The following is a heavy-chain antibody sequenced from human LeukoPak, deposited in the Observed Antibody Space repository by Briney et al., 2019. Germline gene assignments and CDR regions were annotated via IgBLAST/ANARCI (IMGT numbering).Heavy chain of an antibody. CDR1: GYIFTAYG. Sequence: GASVKVSCKASGYIFTAYGITWVRQAPGQGLEWMGWISTYNGNTNYAQKFQGRVTMTTDTSTTTVYMELRSLRSDDTAVYYCAGTLTGTTNWFDPWGQGTLVTVSS. CDR3: AGTLTGTTNWFDP. CDR2: ISTYNGNT. J-gene: IGHJ5*02. V-gene: IGHV1-18*01. D-gene: IGHD1-7*01.